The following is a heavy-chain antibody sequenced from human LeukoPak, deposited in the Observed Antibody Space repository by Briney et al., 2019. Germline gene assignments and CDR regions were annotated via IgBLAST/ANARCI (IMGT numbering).Heavy chain of an antibody. D-gene: IGHD3-22*01. CDR1: GLTFSEYW. V-gene: IGHV3-23*01. Sequence: GGSLRLSRAASGLTFSEYWMSWVRQAPGKGLEWVSAISGSGGSTYYADSVKGRFTISRDNSKNTLYLQMNSLRAEDTAVYYCAKDGGGYYDSSGPKDAFDIWGQGTMVTVSS. CDR2: ISGSGGST. J-gene: IGHJ3*02. CDR3: AKDGGGYYDSSGPKDAFDI.